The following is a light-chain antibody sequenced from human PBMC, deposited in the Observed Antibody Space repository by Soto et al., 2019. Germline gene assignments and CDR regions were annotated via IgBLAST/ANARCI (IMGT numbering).Light chain of an antibody. V-gene: IGKV1-27*01. CDR3: QNHNSAPRT. J-gene: IGKJ1*01. CDR1: QGIINY. CDR2: AAS. Sequence: DIQMTQSPSSLSASVGDRVTITCRASQGIINYLAWYQQKPGKVPKLLIYAASTLQSGVPSRFSGSGSGTDYNLHISNLPPDDVATYYCQNHNSAPRTFGQGTKVEIK.